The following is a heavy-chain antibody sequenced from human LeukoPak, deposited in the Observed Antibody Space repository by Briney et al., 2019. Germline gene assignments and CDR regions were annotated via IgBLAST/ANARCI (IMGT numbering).Heavy chain of an antibody. CDR1: GYTFSNYC. Sequence: GASVKVSCKASGYTFSNYCMHWVRQAPGQGLEWMGIFNPTYDIPIYAQTFEGRVTMTRDLSTSTVYMELSSLRSEDTAVYYCARVKSYYYDTSDKDAFDIWGQGTMVTVSS. J-gene: IGHJ3*02. CDR3: ARVKSYYYDTSDKDAFDI. D-gene: IGHD3-22*01. V-gene: IGHV1-46*01. CDR2: FNPTYDIP.